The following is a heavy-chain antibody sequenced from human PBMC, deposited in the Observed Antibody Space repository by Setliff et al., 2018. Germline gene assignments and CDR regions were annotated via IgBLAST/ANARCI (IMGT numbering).Heavy chain of an antibody. CDR1: GYTSSSYA. CDR3: AREGDVGYSYGFGYFDY. D-gene: IGHD5-18*01. V-gene: IGHV3-74*01. Sequence: PGGSLRLSCAASGYTSSSYAMTWIRQAPGKRLMWVSRINNDGSSTTYEDSVKGRFTISRDNAKNSLYLQMNSLRAEDTAVYYCAREGDVGYSYGFGYFDYWGQGTLVTVSS. J-gene: IGHJ4*02. CDR2: INNDGSST.